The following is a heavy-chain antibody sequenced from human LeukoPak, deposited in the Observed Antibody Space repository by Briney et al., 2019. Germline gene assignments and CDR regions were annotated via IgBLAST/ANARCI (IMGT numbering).Heavy chain of an antibody. Sequence: PSETQSLTCTVSGGAFSSGDYFWSWIRQPPGKALEWIAYTYHRGSPFYKSSLKSRVTTSVDTSKNQFSLKLSSMTAADTAVYYCASHSGYGKWGQGTLVTVSS. CDR3: ASHSGYGK. CDR2: TYHRGSP. J-gene: IGHJ4*02. D-gene: IGHD5-12*01. V-gene: IGHV4-30-4*01. CDR1: GGAFSSGDYF.